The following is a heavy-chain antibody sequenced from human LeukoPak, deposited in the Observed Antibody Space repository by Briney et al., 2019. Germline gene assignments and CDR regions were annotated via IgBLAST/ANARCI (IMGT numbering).Heavy chain of an antibody. D-gene: IGHD3-3*01. CDR2: TNPNRGNT. Sequence: ASVKVSCKASGYTFTSYGINWVRQATGQGLEWVGRTNPNRGNTGYAQKFQGRVTMTRNTTISTAYMELSSLRFEDTTVYYCARGVYYDFWSGYYSGGFNAGPFDPWGQGTLVTVSS. V-gene: IGHV1-8*01. J-gene: IGHJ5*02. CDR1: GYTFTSYG. CDR3: ARGVYYDFWSGYYSGGFNAGPFDP.